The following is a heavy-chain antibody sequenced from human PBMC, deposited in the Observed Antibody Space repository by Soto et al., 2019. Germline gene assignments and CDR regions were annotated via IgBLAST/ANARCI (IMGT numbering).Heavy chain of an antibody. V-gene: IGHV5-51*01. CDR2: IYPGDSDT. J-gene: IGHJ6*02. CDR1: GYNFATYW. Sequence: PGESLKISCKASGYNFATYWIAWVRQMPGKGLEWMGIIYPGDSDTRYSPSFQGQVTISADKSISTAYLQWSSLKASDTAMYYCARRVAATNYYGLDVWGRGTTVTVSS. CDR3: ARRVAATNYYGLDV. D-gene: IGHD5-12*01.